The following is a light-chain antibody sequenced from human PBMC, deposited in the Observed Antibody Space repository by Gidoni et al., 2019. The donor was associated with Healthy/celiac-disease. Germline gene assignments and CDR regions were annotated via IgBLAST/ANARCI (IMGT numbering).Light chain of an antibody. J-gene: IGKJ1*01. Sequence: DIVLTQSPGTLSLSPGERATLSCRASQSVSSSYLAWYQQKPGQAPRLLIYGASSRATGIRDRCSGSGSGTDFTLTISILEPEDFAGYYCQQYGSSPRTFGQGTKVEIK. CDR3: QQYGSSPRT. CDR2: GAS. CDR1: QSVSSSY. V-gene: IGKV3-20*01.